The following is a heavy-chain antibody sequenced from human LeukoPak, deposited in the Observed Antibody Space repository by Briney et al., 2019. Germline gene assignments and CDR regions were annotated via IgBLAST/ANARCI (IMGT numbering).Heavy chain of an antibody. V-gene: IGHV3-23*01. CDR1: GFTFSSYA. Sequence: GGSLRLSCAPSGFTFSSYAMTWVREAPGKALEWVSTFSGSGLSTYYADSVKGRFTISRDNSKNTLYLQMNSLRAEDTAVYYCAKERRADGDYISAFDIWGQGTMVTVSS. CDR3: AKERRADGDYISAFDI. D-gene: IGHD4-17*01. J-gene: IGHJ3*02. CDR2: FSGSGLST.